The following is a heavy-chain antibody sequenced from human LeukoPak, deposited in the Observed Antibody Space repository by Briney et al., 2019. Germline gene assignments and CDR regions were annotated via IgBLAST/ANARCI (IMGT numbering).Heavy chain of an antibody. CDR1: RFTFSSYA. CDR2: ITNDGSNN. Sequence: GGSLRLSCAASRFTFSSYAMHWVRQAPGKGLEWVAVITNDGSNNYYADYVKGRFTISRDNSKNTLYLQMNSLRVEDTAVYYCARPTGWGAQQVSYGMDVWGQGTTVTVSS. D-gene: IGHD1-26*01. V-gene: IGHV3-30-3*01. CDR3: ARPTGWGAQQVSYGMDV. J-gene: IGHJ6*02.